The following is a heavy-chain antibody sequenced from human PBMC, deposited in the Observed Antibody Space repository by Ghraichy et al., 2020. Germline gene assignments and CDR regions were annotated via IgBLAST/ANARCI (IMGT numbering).Heavy chain of an antibody. CDR1: GFTFSSYW. CDR3: ARVHDSSGYYYVEWYFDL. D-gene: IGHD3-22*01. V-gene: IGHV3-7*03. Sequence: GGYLRLSCAASGFTFSSYWMSWVRQAPGKGLEWVANIKQDGSEKYYVDSVKGRFTISRDNAKNSLYLQMNSLRAEDTAVYYCARVHDSSGYYYVEWYFDLWGRGTLVTVSS. CDR2: IKQDGSEK. J-gene: IGHJ2*01.